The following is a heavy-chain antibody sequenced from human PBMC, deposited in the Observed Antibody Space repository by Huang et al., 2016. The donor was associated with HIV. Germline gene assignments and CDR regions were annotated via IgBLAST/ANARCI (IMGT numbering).Heavy chain of an antibody. D-gene: IGHD6-13*01. CDR1: GFTFSSYG. V-gene: IGHV3-30*18. CDR2: ISDDAKTK. Sequence: QVQLVESGGGVVQPGRSLRISCAASGFTFSSYGMHWVRQAPGQGLEWVAVISDDAKTKYYADSVKGRFSISRDNSKTTVYLQLNSLRLEDTAVYYCAKGGSAAAVLDFWGQGTLVTVSS. CDR3: AKGGSAAAVLDF. J-gene: IGHJ4*02.